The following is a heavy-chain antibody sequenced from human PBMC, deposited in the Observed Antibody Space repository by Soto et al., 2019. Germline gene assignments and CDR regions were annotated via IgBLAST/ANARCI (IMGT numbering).Heavy chain of an antibody. D-gene: IGHD2-2*02. J-gene: IGHJ4*02. Sequence: PGGSLRLSCAASGFTVDDYAMHWVRQAPGKGLEWVSLISWDGGRTYYADSVRGRFIVSRDSSKNSLYLQMSSLRVEDTALYYCAKDVCSGSTISCYTRFDFWGQGSLVTVSS. CDR3: AKDVCSGSTISCYTRFDF. CDR1: GFTVDDYA. V-gene: IGHV3-43D*04. CDR2: ISWDGGRT.